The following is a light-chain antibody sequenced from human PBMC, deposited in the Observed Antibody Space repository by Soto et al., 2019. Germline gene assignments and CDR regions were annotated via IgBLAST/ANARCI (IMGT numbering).Light chain of an antibody. V-gene: IGKV3-11*01. CDR2: DAS. J-gene: IGKJ5*01. Sequence: EIVLTQSPVTLSLSPGERATLSCRASQSVSSFLAWYQQKPGQSPRLLIYDASNRATAIPARFSGSGSGTDFTLTISSLGPEDFAVYYGQQRSNWPPSITFGQGTRLDIK. CDR1: QSVSSF. CDR3: QQRSNWPPSIT.